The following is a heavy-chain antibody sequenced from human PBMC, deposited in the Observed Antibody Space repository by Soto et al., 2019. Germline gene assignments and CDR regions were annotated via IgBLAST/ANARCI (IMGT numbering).Heavy chain of an antibody. CDR2: INHSVST. D-gene: IGHD3-3*01. Sequence: LETLCDTSGVYGGSFSGYYCRCIRQPPGKGLDWIGEINHSVSTNYNPSLKSRATISVDTSKNQFSLMLSSVTAADTAVYYCARAWSEGQSFLSALYNWFDPLGQGTLVTVSS. CDR3: ARAWSEGQSFLSALYNWFDP. CDR1: GGSFSGYY. J-gene: IGHJ5*02. V-gene: IGHV4-34*01.